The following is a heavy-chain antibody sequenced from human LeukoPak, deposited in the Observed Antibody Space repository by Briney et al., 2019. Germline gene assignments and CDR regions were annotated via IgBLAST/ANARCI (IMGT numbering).Heavy chain of an antibody. Sequence: PGGSLRLSCAASGFTFSSYAMHWVRQAPGKGLEWVAVISYDGSNKYYADSVKGRFTISRDNSKNTLYLQMNSLRAEDTAVYYCARGPTGRSGSIYGMDVWGQGTTVTVSS. D-gene: IGHD1-1*01. CDR1: GFTFSSYA. CDR3: ARGPTGRSGSIYGMDV. V-gene: IGHV3-30-3*01. J-gene: IGHJ6*02. CDR2: ISYDGSNK.